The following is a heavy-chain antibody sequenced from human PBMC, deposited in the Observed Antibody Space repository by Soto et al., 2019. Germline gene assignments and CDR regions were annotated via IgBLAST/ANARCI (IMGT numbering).Heavy chain of an antibody. CDR2: IYYSGST. J-gene: IGHJ4*02. V-gene: IGHV4-31*03. Sequence: SETLSLTCTVSGGSISSGGYYWSWIRQHPGKGLEWIGYIYYSGSTYYNPSLKSRVTISVDTSKNQFSLKLSSVTAADTAVYYCARDRPDGSGFDYWGQGTPGTVSS. CDR1: GGSISSGGYY. CDR3: ARDRPDGSGFDY. D-gene: IGHD3-10*01.